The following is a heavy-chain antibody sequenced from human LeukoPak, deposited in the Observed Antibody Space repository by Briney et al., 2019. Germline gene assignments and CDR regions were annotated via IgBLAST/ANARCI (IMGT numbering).Heavy chain of an antibody. CDR1: GFTFSSYW. CDR3: ARVGYSSSSLRF. V-gene: IGHV3-7*01. Sequence: GGSPRLSYAASGFTFSSYWMSWVRQAPGKGLEWVANIKQDGSEKYYVDSVKGRFTISRDNAKNSLYLQMSSLRAEDTAVYYCARVGYSSSSLRFWGQGTLVTVSS. CDR2: IKQDGSEK. J-gene: IGHJ4*02. D-gene: IGHD6-6*01.